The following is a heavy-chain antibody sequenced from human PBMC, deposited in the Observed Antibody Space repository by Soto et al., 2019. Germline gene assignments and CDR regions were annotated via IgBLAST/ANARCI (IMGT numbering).Heavy chain of an antibody. CDR3: AKVRREGVVVVAAFDY. CDR1: GFTFSSYA. J-gene: IGHJ4*02. D-gene: IGHD2-15*01. Sequence: GGSLRLSCAASGFTFSSYAMSWVRQAPGKGLEWVSAISGSGGSTYYADSVKGRFTISRDNSKNTLYLQMNSLRAEDTAVYYCAKVRREGVVVVAAFDYWGQGTLVTVSS. CDR2: ISGSGGST. V-gene: IGHV3-23*01.